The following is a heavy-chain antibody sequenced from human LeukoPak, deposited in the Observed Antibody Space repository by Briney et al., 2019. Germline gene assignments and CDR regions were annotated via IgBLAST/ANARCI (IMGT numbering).Heavy chain of an antibody. V-gene: IGHV3-21*01. D-gene: IGHD2-15*01. J-gene: IGHJ6*02. CDR3: TRTKVIAATSGYSTLYNYYGMDV. Sequence: KSGGSLRLSCAASGFTFSSFSMNWVRQAPGKGLEWVSSISSSGAYIYYADSVKGRHTISRDNAKNSLYLQMNSLRAEDTAVYYCTRTKVIAATSGYSTLYNYYGMDVWGPGTTVTVAS. CDR1: GFTFSSFS. CDR2: ISSSGAYI.